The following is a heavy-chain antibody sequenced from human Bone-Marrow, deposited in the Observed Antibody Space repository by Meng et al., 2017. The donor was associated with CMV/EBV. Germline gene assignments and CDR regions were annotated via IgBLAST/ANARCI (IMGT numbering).Heavy chain of an antibody. Sequence: GFTFNTYAVSWVRQTPGKGLEWVSAISGRGSYTYSASSVKGRFTISRDNSKNTLYLQMNSLRAEDTAVYYCAKPRHKCCGGDCYFDSWGQGTLVTVSS. CDR2: ISGRGSYT. CDR3: AKPRHKCCGGDCYFDS. D-gene: IGHD2-21*02. J-gene: IGHJ4*02. V-gene: IGHV3-23*01. CDR1: GFTFNTYA.